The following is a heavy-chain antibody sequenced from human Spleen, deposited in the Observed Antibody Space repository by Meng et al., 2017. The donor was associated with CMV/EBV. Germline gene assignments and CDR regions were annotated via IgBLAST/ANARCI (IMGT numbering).Heavy chain of an antibody. D-gene: IGHD3-10*01. CDR2: IIPMGETA. CDR1: GGTFSTYA. CDR3: ATDGPGGGSYCLY. Sequence: SVKVSCKASGGTFSTYAINWVRQAPGQGLEWMGTIIPMGETAIYTQKFQGRVTITADESTTTAHMEISGLTSEDTAVYYCATDGPGGGSYCLYWGQGTLVTVSS. J-gene: IGHJ4*02. V-gene: IGHV1-69*11.